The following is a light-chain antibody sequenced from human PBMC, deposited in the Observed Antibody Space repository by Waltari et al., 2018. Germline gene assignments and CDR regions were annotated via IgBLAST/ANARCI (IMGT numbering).Light chain of an antibody. J-gene: IGKJ1*01. CDR2: GAS. CDR1: QRIGRT. V-gene: IGKV3-20*01. Sequence: EVVLTQAPGTLSLSPGERATLSGRASQRIGRTLTWYQQKPGQSPIPLMYGASRRAAGIPDRFSGSGSGTDFILTITRLEPEDFAVYECQNYERLPVTFGQGTKVEIK. CDR3: QNYERLPVT.